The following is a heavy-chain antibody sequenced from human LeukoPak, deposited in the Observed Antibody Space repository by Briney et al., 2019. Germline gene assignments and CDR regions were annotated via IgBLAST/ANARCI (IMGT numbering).Heavy chain of an antibody. CDR1: GFTFSSYS. J-gene: IGHJ4*02. CDR2: ISSSSSTI. D-gene: IGHD6-19*01. Sequence: GGSLRLSCAASGFTFSSYSMNWARQAPGKGLEWVSYISSSSSTIYYADSVKGRFTISRDNAKNSLYLQMNSLRAEDTAVYYCAREYSSGWYGRYFDYWGQGTLVTVSS. CDR3: AREYSSGWYGRYFDY. V-gene: IGHV3-48*01.